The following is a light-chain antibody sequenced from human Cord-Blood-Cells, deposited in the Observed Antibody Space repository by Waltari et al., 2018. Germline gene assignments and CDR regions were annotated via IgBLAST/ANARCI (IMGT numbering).Light chain of an antibody. V-gene: IGKV1-39*01. CDR3: KQSYSTPCT. Sequence: DIQMTQSPTSLSASVGDRVTITCRASQSISSYLNWYQQKPGKSPKLLIYAASSLQSGVPSRFSVSGSVTDFTLTISSRQPEDFATYYCKQSYSTPCTFGPGTKVDI. J-gene: IGKJ3*01. CDR2: AAS. CDR1: QSISSY.